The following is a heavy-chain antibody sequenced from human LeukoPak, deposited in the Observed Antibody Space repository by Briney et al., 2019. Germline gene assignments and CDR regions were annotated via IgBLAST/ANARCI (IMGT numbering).Heavy chain of an antibody. CDR1: GGSFSNYY. CDR3: ARVTGYMIEDYFDY. V-gene: IGHV4-59*01. J-gene: IGHJ4*02. CDR2: IYYSGST. Sequence: SETLSLTCTVSGGSFSNYYWNWIRQPPGKGLEWIGYIYYSGSTNYNPSLKSRVTISVDTSKNQFSLKLSSVTAADTAVYYCARVTGYMIEDYFDYWGQGTLVTVSS. D-gene: IGHD3-22*01.